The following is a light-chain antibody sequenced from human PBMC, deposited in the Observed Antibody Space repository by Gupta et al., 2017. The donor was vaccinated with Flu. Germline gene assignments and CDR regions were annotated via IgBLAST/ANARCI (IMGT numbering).Light chain of an antibody. Sequence: DQQKPGQSPVLVVYQDIKRPSGIPARLSGPNSGNTATLTIIGPQAMDEAEYYCQAWVGRTVVFGGVTKLPVL. CDR2: QDI. J-gene: IGLJ2*01. CDR3: QAWVGRTVV. V-gene: IGLV3-1*01.